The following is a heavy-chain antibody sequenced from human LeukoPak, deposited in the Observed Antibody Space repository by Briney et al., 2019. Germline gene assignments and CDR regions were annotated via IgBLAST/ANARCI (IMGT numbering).Heavy chain of an antibody. J-gene: IGHJ4*02. Sequence: SQTLSLTCTVSGGSISSGSYFWSWIRQPAGKGLEWIGRIYTSGSTNYNPSLKSRVTMSVDTSKNQFSLKLSSVTAADTAVYYCARWDKMGDYFDYWGQGTLVTVSS. CDR3: ARWDKMGDYFDY. D-gene: IGHD1-26*01. CDR2: IYTSGST. CDR1: GGSISSGSYF. V-gene: IGHV4-61*02.